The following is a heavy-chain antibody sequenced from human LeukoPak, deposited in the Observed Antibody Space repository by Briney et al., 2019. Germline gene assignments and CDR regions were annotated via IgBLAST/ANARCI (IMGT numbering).Heavy chain of an antibody. D-gene: IGHD3-22*01. V-gene: IGHV1-18*01. Sequence: ASVKVSCKASGYTFTSYGISWVRQAPGQGLEWMGWISAYNGNTNYAQKLQGRVTMTTDTSTSTAYMELRSLRSDDTAVYYCARRPYSYDREGSGGYYYYYMDVWGKGTTVTVSS. CDR3: ARRPYSYDREGSGGYYYYYMDV. CDR1: GYTFTSYG. CDR2: ISAYNGNT. J-gene: IGHJ6*03.